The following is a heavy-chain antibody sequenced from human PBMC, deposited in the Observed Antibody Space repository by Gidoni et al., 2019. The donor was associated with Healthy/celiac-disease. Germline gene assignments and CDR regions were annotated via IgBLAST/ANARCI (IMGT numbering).Heavy chain of an antibody. CDR2: IYWDDDK. D-gene: IGHD3-3*01. CDR3: AHRNPTIFGVVIRACWFDP. CDR1: GFSLSTSGVG. J-gene: IGHJ5*02. V-gene: IGHV2-5*02. Sequence: QITLKESGPTLVKPTQTLTLTCTFSGFSLSTSGVGVGWIRQPPGKALEWLALIYWDDDKRYSPSLKSRLTITKDTSKNQVVLTMTNMDPVDTATYYCAHRNPTIFGVVIRACWFDPWGQGTLVTVSS.